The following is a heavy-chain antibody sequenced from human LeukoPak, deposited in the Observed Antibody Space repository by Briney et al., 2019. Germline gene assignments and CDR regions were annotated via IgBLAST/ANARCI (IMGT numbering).Heavy chain of an antibody. Sequence: GGSLRLSCAASGFVFSTYAIHCVRQAPGKGLEWVSSISGSGGGTYYADSVKGRFTISRDNSKNTVYLQMNSLGAEDTAVYYCAKDPSYSSVYYFDYWGQGTLVTVSS. J-gene: IGHJ4*02. CDR3: AKDPSYSSVYYFDY. CDR1: GFVFSTYA. CDR2: ISGSGGGT. D-gene: IGHD3-10*01. V-gene: IGHV3-23*01.